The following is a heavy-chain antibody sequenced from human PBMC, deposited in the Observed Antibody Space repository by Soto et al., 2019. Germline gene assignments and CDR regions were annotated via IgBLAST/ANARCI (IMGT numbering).Heavy chain of an antibody. Sequence: GGSLRLSCAASGFTFSSYWMSWVRQAPGKGLEWVASIKLDGTDKYYVDFVKGRFTISRDNAKNSLYLQMNSLRAEDTAVYYCAREWLNYYDDIRYPEYCGQGA. CDR2: IKLDGTDK. J-gene: IGHJ4*02. V-gene: IGHV3-7*01. CDR1: GFTFSSYW. CDR3: AREWLNYYDDIRYPEY. D-gene: IGHD3-22*01.